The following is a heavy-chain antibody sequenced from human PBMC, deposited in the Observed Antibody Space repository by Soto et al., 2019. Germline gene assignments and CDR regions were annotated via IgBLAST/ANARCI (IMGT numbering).Heavy chain of an antibody. D-gene: IGHD6-13*01. V-gene: IGHV4-39*01. CDR3: PGHPAPRAAEEGLDP. J-gene: IGHJ5*02. CDR2: IYYVGST. CDR1: GGDISSGGYY. Sequence: SETLSLPCTVSGGDISSGGYYWAWIRQPPGKGLEWIASIYYVGSTFYNSSLESRVTISVDMSKNLFSLKLTSVPATDTAVYFCPGHPAPRAAEEGLDPWGQGTLVTVSS.